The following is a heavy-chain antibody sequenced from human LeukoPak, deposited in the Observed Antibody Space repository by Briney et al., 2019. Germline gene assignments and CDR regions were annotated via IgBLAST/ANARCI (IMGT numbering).Heavy chain of an antibody. V-gene: IGHV3-23*03. CDR1: GFTFSNYV. CDR2: INSAGTTT. Sequence: PGGSLRLSCAASGFTFSNYVMSWVRQAPGKGLEWVSSINSAGTTTNYADSVKGRFTISRDNSKNTLYLQMNSLRAEDTAVYYCARISGGPDYVWGSYRIFWGQGTLVTVSS. CDR3: ARISGGPDYVWGSYRIF. J-gene: IGHJ4*02. D-gene: IGHD3-16*02.